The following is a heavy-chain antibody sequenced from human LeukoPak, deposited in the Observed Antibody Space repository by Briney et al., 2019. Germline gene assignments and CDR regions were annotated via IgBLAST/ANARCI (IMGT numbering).Heavy chain of an antibody. J-gene: IGHJ6*02. CDR2: ISGSGTST. Sequence: PGGSLRLSCAASGFTFSTYAMSWVRQAPGKGLEWVSAISGSGTSTYYADSVKGRFTISRDNAKNSLYLQMNSLRAEDTALYYCAKDMSGTNYYGMDVWGQGTTVTVSS. V-gene: IGHV3-23*01. CDR3: AKDMSGTNYYGMDV. D-gene: IGHD6-13*01. CDR1: GFTFSTYA.